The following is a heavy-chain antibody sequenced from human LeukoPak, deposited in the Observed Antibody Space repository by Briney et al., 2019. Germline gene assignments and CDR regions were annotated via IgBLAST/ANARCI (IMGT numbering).Heavy chain of an antibody. Sequence: SVKVSCKASGGTFSSYAISWVRQAPGQGLEWMGGIIPIFGTANYAQKFQGRVTITTDESTSTAYMELSSLRSEDTAVYYCARERRNYDFWSGPNLYYYMDAWGKGTTVTVSS. V-gene: IGHV1-69*05. CDR1: GGTFSSYA. D-gene: IGHD3-3*01. CDR2: IIPIFGTA. CDR3: ARERRNYDFWSGPNLYYYMDA. J-gene: IGHJ6*03.